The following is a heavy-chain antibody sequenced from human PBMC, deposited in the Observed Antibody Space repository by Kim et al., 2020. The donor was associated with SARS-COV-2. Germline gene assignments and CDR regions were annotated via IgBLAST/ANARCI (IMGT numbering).Heavy chain of an antibody. CDR3: ARYPDPLLITMVSARTHSDAFDI. CDR2: IYYSGST. D-gene: IGHD3-10*01. Sequence: SETLSLTCTVSGGSISSGGYYWSWIRQHPGKGLEWIGYIYYSGSTYYNPSLKSRVTISVDTSKNQFSLKLSSVTAADTAVYYCARYPDPLLITMVSARTHSDAFDIWGQGTMVTVSS. J-gene: IGHJ3*02. V-gene: IGHV4-31*03. CDR1: GGSISSGGYY.